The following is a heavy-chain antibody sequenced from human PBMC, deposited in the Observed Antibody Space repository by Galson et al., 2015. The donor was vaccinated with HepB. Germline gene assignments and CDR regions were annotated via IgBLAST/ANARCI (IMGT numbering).Heavy chain of an antibody. Sequence: SVKVSCKASGYTFTSYYMHWVRQAPGQGLEWMGIINPSGGSTNYAQKFQGRVTMTRDTSTSTVYMELSSLRSEDTAVYYCARANYGSGALSYGMDVWGQGTTVTVSS. D-gene: IGHD3-10*01. CDR3: ARANYGSGALSYGMDV. V-gene: IGHV1-46*01. CDR1: GYTFTSYY. CDR2: INPSGGST. J-gene: IGHJ6*02.